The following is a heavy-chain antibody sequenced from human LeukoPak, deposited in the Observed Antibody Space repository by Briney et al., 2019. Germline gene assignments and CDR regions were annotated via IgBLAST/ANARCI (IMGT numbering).Heavy chain of an antibody. V-gene: IGHV4-4*07. CDR3: ARGSSANWNIFDF. D-gene: IGHD1-1*01. J-gene: IGHJ4*02. CDR1: GASLNTYY. Sequence: KPSETLSLTCTVSGASLNTYYWTWIRQPAGKGLEWIGRLSTDGSTTYNPCLKSRITMSVDTSKNQFSLKLNSVTAADTAVYYCARGSSANWNIFDFWGQGSLVTVSS. CDR2: LSTDGST.